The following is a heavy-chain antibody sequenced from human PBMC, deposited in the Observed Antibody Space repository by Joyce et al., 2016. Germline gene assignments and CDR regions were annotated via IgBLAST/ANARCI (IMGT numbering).Heavy chain of an antibody. D-gene: IGHD1-26*01. Sequence: QVQLVESGGGVVQPGGSLRLSCAASGFTFNRYFMHWVRQAPGKGLGWVAMMWFDGTNIYYADSVKGRFTISRDNTKNTLYLQMSSRRADDTAVYYCARDNTGSYAGYFDHWGQGTLVTVSS. CDR2: MWFDGTNI. CDR1: GFTFNRYF. J-gene: IGHJ4*02. CDR3: ARDNTGSYAGYFDH. V-gene: IGHV3-33*01.